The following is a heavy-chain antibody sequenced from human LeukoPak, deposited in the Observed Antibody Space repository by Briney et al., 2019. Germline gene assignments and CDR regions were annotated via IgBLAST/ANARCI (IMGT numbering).Heavy chain of an antibody. J-gene: IGHJ4*02. V-gene: IGHV4-39*07. CDR1: GGSISSSSYY. D-gene: IGHD3-16*01. CDR2: IYYSGST. Sequence: PSETLSLTCTVSGGSISSSSYYWGWIRQPPGKGLEWIGSIYYSGSTYYNPSLKSRVTISLDTSKNQFSLKLSSVTAADTAVYYCARVPVVGDTYYFDYWGQGTLVTVSS. CDR3: ARVPVVGDTYYFDY.